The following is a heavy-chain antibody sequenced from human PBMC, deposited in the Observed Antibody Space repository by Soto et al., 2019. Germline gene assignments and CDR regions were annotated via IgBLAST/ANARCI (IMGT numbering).Heavy chain of an antibody. D-gene: IGHD3-10*01. V-gene: IGHV3-23*01. Sequence: PXGSLRLSCSGSGFTFSGYAMTWVRQAPGKGLDWVSVISTSGDRSDYADSVKGRFTISRDNSKNMLYLQMNSLRVEDTAIYYCAFKGTFHSNYWGQGTPVTVSS. CDR3: AFKGTFHSNY. J-gene: IGHJ4*03. CDR1: GFTFSGYA. CDR2: ISTSGDRS.